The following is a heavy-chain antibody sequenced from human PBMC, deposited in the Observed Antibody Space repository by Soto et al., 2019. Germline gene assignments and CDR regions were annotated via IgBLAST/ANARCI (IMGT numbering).Heavy chain of an antibody. CDR2: IIPIFGTA. CDR3: ARVDIVVPRMGMDV. J-gene: IGHJ6*02. Sequence: QVQLVQSGAEVKKPGSSVKVSCKASGGTFSSYAISWVRQAPGQGLEWMGGIIPIFGTANYAQKFQGRVTITADESTSTAYMEPSSLRSEDTAVYYCARVDIVVPRMGMDVWGQGTTVTVSS. V-gene: IGHV1-69*01. CDR1: GGTFSSYA. D-gene: IGHD2-15*01.